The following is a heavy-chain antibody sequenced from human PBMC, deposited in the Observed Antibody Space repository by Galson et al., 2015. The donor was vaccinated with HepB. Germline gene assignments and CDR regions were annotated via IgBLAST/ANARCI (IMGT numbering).Heavy chain of an antibody. V-gene: IGHV3-53*01. J-gene: IGHJ4*02. D-gene: IGHD2-15*01. Sequence: SLRLSCAASGFTVSNNYMSWVRQAPGKGLEWVSVIYSAGDTYYADSVKGRFTISRDNSKNTLYLQTNSLRAEDTAVYYCARARGEYCSSVSCPFHYWGQGTVVIVSS. CDR1: GFTVSNNY. CDR2: IYSAGDT. CDR3: ARARGEYCSSVSCPFHY.